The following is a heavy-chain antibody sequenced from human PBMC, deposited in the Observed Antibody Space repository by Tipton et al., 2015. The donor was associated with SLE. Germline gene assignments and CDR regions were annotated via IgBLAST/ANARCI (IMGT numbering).Heavy chain of an antibody. CDR2: IYHSGNT. D-gene: IGHD2-8*01. CDR1: GFSISSGYY. V-gene: IGHV4-38-2*01. CDR3: ARHDTNYGRNWFDP. J-gene: IGHJ5*02. Sequence: GLVKPSETLSLTCAVSGFSISSGYYWGWIRQPPGKGLEWIGTIYHSGNTYYNPSLKSRLTLSVDTSKNQFSLKLTSVTAADTAVYYCARHDTNYGRNWFDPWGQGTLVTVSS.